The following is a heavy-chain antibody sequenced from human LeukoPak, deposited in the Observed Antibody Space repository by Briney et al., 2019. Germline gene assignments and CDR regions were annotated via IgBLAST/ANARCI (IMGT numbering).Heavy chain of an antibody. Sequence: GGSLRLSCAASGFTFSSYSMNWVRQAPGKGLEWVSSISSSSSYIYYADSVKGRFTISRDNAKNSLYLQMNSLRDEDTAVFYCARSRYDYIWGIDYWGQGTLVTISS. V-gene: IGHV3-21*01. D-gene: IGHD3-16*01. CDR1: GFTFSSYS. CDR2: ISSSSSYI. J-gene: IGHJ4*02. CDR3: ARSRYDYIWGIDY.